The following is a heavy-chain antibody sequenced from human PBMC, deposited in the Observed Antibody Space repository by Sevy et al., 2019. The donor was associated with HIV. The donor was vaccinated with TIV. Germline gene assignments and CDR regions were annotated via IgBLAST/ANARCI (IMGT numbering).Heavy chain of an antibody. Sequence: SETLSLTCTVSGGSISSGTYYWTWIRQPAGKGLEWIGRIYTSGITNYNPSLMRRVTISLDTSKNQFSLNLSSVTAADTAVYYCARYYYGSGKYFFDCWGQRTLVTVSS. CDR3: ARYYYGSGKYFFDC. CDR1: GGSISSGTYY. D-gene: IGHD3-10*01. V-gene: IGHV4-61*02. J-gene: IGHJ4*01. CDR2: IYTSGIT.